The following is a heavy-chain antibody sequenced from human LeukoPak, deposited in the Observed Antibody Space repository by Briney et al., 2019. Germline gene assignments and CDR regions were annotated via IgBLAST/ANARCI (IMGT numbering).Heavy chain of an antibody. J-gene: IGHJ4*02. Sequence: EASVKVSCKASGGTFSSYAISWVRQAPGQGLEWMGGIIPIFGTANYAQKFQGRVTITADESTSTAYMELSSLRSEDTAVYYCAREANYYGSGSYFEGTFDYWGQGSLVTVSS. D-gene: IGHD3-10*01. CDR3: AREANYYGSGSYFEGTFDY. V-gene: IGHV1-69*13. CDR2: IIPIFGTA. CDR1: GGTFSSYA.